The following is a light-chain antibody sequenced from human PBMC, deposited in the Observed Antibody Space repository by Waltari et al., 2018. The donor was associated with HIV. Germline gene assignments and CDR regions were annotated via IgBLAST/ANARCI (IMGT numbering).Light chain of an antibody. V-gene: IGKV3-20*01. J-gene: IGKJ2*03. CDR2: AAS. CDR3: QQYGSSPDS. CDR1: QSISSSY. Sequence: EIVLTQSPGTLSLSPGERASQSISSSYLAWYQQKPGQAPRLLIYAASSRATGIPDRFSGNASGTDFTLTISRLEPEDFAVYYCQQYGSSPDSFGQGTKLEIK.